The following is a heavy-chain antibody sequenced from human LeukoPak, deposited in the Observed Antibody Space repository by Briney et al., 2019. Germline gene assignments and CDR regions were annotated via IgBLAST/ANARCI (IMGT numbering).Heavy chain of an antibody. J-gene: IGHJ4*02. CDR3: AASAAGLDY. D-gene: IGHD6-13*01. CDR2: IKEDGSEE. CDR1: GFTFSSYW. V-gene: IGHV3-7*01. Sequence: GESLRLSCEASGFTFSSYWMNWVRQAPGKGLEWVTNIKEDGSEEYYVDSVKGRFIISRDNAKKSLFLRMNSLRAEDTAVYYCAASAAGLDYWGQGTLVTVSS.